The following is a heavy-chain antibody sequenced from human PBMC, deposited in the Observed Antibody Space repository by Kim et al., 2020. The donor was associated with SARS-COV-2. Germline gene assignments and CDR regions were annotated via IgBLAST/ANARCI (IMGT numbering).Heavy chain of an antibody. V-gene: IGHV3-30*02. CDR3: AKDLGGTRTYYYYGMDV. D-gene: IGHD1-7*01. J-gene: IGHJ6*02. Sequence: VKGRFTISRYNSKNTLYLQMNSLRAEDTAVYYCAKDLGGTRTYYYYGMDVWGQGTTVTVSS.